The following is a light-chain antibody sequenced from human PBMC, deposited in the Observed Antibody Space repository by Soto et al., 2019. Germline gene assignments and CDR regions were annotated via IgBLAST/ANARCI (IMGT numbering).Light chain of an antibody. Sequence: QSVLTQPPSSSGTPGQRATISCCGSSSNIGSDIVNCYQLLPGAAPEVLINTTNQRPSGVPERFSGSNSGTSASLAISGLQSEDEANSSCATWDGGLSGTFVYGTGTKVTVL. CDR1: SSNIGSDI. CDR3: ATWDGGLSGTFV. CDR2: TTN. J-gene: IGLJ1*01. V-gene: IGLV1-44*01.